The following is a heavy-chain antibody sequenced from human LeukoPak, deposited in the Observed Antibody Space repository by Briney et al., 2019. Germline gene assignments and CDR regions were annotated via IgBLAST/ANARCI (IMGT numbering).Heavy chain of an antibody. D-gene: IGHD3-10*01. V-gene: IGHV3-30*18. J-gene: IGHJ4*02. Sequence: PGGSLRLSCAASGFTFSSYGMHWVRQAPGKGLEWVAVISYDGSSKYYADSVKGRFTISRDNSKNTLYVQMNSLRAEDTAVYYCAKDRYGSGKGDVDYWGQGTQVTVSS. CDR3: AKDRYGSGKGDVDY. CDR1: GFTFSSYG. CDR2: ISYDGSSK.